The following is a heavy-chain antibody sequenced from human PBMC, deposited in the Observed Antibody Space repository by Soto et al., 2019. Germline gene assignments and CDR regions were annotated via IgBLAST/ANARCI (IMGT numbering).Heavy chain of an antibody. J-gene: IGHJ1*01. Sequence: GASVKVSCKASGGTFSSYAISWVRQAPGQGLEWMGGIIPIFGTANYAQKFQGRVTITADESTSTAYMELSSLRSEDTAVYYCARGVVNVNDQPSLFQHWGQGTLVTVSS. CDR1: GGTFSSYA. D-gene: IGHD2-8*02. CDR2: IIPIFGTA. V-gene: IGHV1-69*13. CDR3: ARGVVNVNDQPSLFQH.